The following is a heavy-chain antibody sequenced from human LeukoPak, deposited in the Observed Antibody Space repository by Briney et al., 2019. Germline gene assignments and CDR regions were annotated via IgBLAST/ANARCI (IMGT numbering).Heavy chain of an antibody. Sequence: GGSLRLSRAASVFTVSSSYMSSVRPAPGKGLECVSVIYSCGNTHYAASVKGRFTMSRDYSKNTVYLQMNSLRAEDTAVYFCAKLRDWFQFDPWGQGTLVTVSS. J-gene: IGHJ5*02. CDR2: IYSCGNT. V-gene: IGHV3-53*01. CDR3: AKLRDWFQFDP. D-gene: IGHD3-9*01. CDR1: VFTVSSSY.